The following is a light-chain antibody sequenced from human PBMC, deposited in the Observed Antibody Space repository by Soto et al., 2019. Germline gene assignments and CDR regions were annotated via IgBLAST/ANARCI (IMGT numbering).Light chain of an antibody. Sequence: EIVMTQSPATLTLSPGERATLSCRANQSLGNNIAWYQQKPGQAPRLLIYGASTGATGLPARFSGSGSGTEFTLSLSSLQSEDFAVYYCLQYNKWPRTFGQGTKVEIK. CDR1: QSLGNN. J-gene: IGKJ1*01. V-gene: IGKV3-15*01. CDR2: GAS. CDR3: LQYNKWPRT.